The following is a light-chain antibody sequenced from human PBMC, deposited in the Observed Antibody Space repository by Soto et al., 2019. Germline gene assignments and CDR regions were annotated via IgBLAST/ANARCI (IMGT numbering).Light chain of an antibody. CDR2: DVS. CDR1: SSDVGGYNY. Sequence: QSVLTQPRSVSGSPGQSVTISCTGTSSDVGGYNYVSWYQQHPGKAPKLMIYDVSKRPSGVPDRFSGSKSGNTASLTISGLQAEDEADYYYCSYAGSYTVYVVFGGGTKLTVL. V-gene: IGLV2-11*01. CDR3: CSYAGSYTVYVV. J-gene: IGLJ2*01.